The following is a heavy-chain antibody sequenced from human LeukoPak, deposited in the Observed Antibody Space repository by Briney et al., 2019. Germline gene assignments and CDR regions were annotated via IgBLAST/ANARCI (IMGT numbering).Heavy chain of an antibody. CDR2: ISSSSSTI. J-gene: IGHJ4*02. CDR3: ARDGWVGYCSGGSCPDLDY. CDR1: GGSISSSSYY. Sequence: PSETLSLTCTVSGGSISSSSYYWGWVRQAPGKGLEWVSYISSSSSTIYYADSVKGRFTISRDNAKNSLYLQMNSLRDEDTAVYYCARDGWVGYCSGGSCPDLDYWGQGTLVTVSS. V-gene: IGHV3-48*02. D-gene: IGHD2-15*01.